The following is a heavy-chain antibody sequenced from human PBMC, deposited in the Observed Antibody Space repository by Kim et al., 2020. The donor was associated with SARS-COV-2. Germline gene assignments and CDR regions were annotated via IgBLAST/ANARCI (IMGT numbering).Heavy chain of an antibody. CDR1: GGSFSGYY. CDR3: ARAYYYDSSGYYPVNWFDP. V-gene: IGHV4-34*01. D-gene: IGHD3-22*01. CDR2: INHSGST. J-gene: IGHJ5*02. Sequence: SETLSLTCAVYGGSFSGYYWSWIRQPPGKGLEWIGEINHSGSTNYNPSLKSRVTISVDTSKNQFSLKLSSVTAADTAVYYCARAYYYDSSGYYPVNWFDPWGQGTLVTVSS.